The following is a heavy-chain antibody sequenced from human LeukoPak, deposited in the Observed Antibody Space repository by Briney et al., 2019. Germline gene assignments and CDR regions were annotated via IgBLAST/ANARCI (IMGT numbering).Heavy chain of an antibody. CDR2: ISSSGSTI. CDR1: GFTFSDYY. CDR3: ARVSRVDAFDI. J-gene: IGHJ3*02. Sequence: GGSLRPSCAAPGFTFSDYYMRWIRQAPGQGLEWLSYISSSGSTIYYADSVKGRFTISRDNAKNSLYLQMNSLRAEDTAVYYCARVSRVDAFDIWGQGTMVTVSS. V-gene: IGHV3-11*01.